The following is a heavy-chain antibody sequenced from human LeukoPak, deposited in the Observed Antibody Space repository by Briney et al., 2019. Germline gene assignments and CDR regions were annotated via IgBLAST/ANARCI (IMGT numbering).Heavy chain of an antibody. V-gene: IGHV1-8*01. CDR2: MNPNSGNT. CDR3: ARRRGSGWYSGWFDP. CDR1: GYTFTSYD. Sequence: GASVKVSCKASGYTFTSYDINWVRQATGQGLEWMGWMNPNSGNTGYAQKFQGRVTITADESTSTAYMELSSLRSEDTAVYYCARRRGSGWYSGWFDPWGQGTLVTVSS. J-gene: IGHJ5*02. D-gene: IGHD6-19*01.